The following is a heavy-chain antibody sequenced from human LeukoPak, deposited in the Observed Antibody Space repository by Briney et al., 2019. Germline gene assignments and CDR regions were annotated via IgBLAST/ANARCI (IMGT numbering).Heavy chain of an antibody. CDR1: GFTFSSYA. J-gene: IGHJ3*02. V-gene: IGHV3-30-3*01. Sequence: PGRFLRLSCAASGFTFSSYAMHWVRQAPGKGLEWVAVISYDGSNKYYADSVKGRFTISRDNSKNTLYLQMNSLRAEDTAVYYCAKNIAVAGTGPGTFDIWGQGTMVTVSS. CDR2: ISYDGSNK. CDR3: AKNIAVAGTGPGTFDI. D-gene: IGHD6-19*01.